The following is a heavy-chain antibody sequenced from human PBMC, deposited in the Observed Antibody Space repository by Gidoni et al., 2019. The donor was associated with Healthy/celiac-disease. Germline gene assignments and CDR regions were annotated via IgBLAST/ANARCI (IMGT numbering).Heavy chain of an antibody. V-gene: IGHV3-13*01. CDR1: GFTFSSYD. J-gene: IGHJ6*02. CDR2: IGTAGDT. D-gene: IGHD2-15*01. CDR3: ARAHGGGSYYYYYGMDV. Sequence: EVQLVESGGGLVQPGGSLRLSCAASGFTFSSYDMHWVRQATGKGLEWVSAIGTAGDTYYPGSVKGRFTISRENAKNSLYLQMNSLRAGDTAVYYCARAHGGGSYYYYYGMDVWGQGTTVTVSS.